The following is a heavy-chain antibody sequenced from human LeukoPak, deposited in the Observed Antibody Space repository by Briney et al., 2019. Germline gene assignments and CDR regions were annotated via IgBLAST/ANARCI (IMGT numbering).Heavy chain of an antibody. D-gene: IGHD1-26*01. CDR1: GFTFSASA. V-gene: IGHV3-13*01. CDR3: ARQMTPHGNFDY. J-gene: IGHJ4*02. CDR2: IGTAGDT. Sequence: GGSLRLSCAASGFTFSASAVHWVRQATGKGLEWVSAIGTAGDTFYPGSVKGRFTISRENAKNSLYLQMNSLRAEDTAVYYCARQMTPHGNFDYWGQGTLVTVSS.